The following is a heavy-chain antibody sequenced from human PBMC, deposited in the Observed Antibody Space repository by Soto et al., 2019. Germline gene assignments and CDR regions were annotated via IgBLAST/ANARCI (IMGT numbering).Heavy chain of an antibody. CDR2: IYYSGNT. J-gene: IGHJ5*02. CDR3: ARIPVDTSMIYWLDP. V-gene: IGHV4-61*08. Sequence: SEKLSLTCTVSGGSVSRGDYYWSWIRQPPGKGLEWIGYIYYSGNTNYNPSLKSRVIISVDTSKNLFSLKLTSVTAADTAVYYCARIPVDTSMIYWLDPWGQGTLVTVSS. D-gene: IGHD5-18*01. CDR1: GGSVSRGDYY.